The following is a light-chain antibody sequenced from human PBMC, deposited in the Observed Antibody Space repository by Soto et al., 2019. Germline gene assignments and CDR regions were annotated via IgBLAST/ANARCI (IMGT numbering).Light chain of an antibody. CDR3: SSYTSRSLSV. Sequence: QSVLTQPASVSGSPGQSITISCTGTSSDIGGHHFVSWYQQQSGKAPKLVIYEVTDRPSGVSDRFSGSKSGNTASLTISGLQPDDEADYYCSSYTSRSLSVFGTGTKVTV. J-gene: IGLJ1*01. V-gene: IGLV2-14*01. CDR1: SSDIGGHHF. CDR2: EVT.